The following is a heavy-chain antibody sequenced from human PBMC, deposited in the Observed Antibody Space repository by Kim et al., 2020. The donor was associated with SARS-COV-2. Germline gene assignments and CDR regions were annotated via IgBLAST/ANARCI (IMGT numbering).Heavy chain of an antibody. V-gene: IGHV4-59*01. CDR3: ARAPDYYGSGSYPLFDY. J-gene: IGHJ4*02. D-gene: IGHD3-10*01. Sequence: LKSRVTISVDTSKNQFSLKLSSVTAADTAVYYCARAPDYYGSGSYPLFDYWGQGTLVTVSS.